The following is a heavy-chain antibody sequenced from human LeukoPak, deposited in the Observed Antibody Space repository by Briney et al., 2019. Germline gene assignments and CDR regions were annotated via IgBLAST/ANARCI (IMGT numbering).Heavy chain of an antibody. D-gene: IGHD6-19*01. CDR2: IRYDGSNK. CDR3: AKERGWTAAFDI. J-gene: IGHJ3*02. Sequence: GGSLRHSCAASGFTFSSYGMHWVRQAPGKGLEWVAFIRYDGSNKYYADSVKGRFTISRDNSKNTLYLQMNSLRAEDTAVYYCAKERGWTAAFDIWGQGTMVTVSS. CDR1: GFTFSSYG. V-gene: IGHV3-30*02.